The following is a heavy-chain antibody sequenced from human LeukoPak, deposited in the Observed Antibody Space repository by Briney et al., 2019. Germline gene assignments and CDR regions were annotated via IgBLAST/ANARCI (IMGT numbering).Heavy chain of an antibody. CDR2: IKQDGSEK. J-gene: IGHJ5*02. V-gene: IGHV3-7*01. Sequence: GGSPRLSCAASGFTFSSYWMSWVRQAPGKGLEWVANIKQDGSEKYYVDSVRGRFTISRDNAKNSLYLQMNSLRAEDTAVYYCASGGSSARAWGQGTLVTVSS. D-gene: IGHD3-16*01. CDR3: ASGGSSARA. CDR1: GFTFSSYW.